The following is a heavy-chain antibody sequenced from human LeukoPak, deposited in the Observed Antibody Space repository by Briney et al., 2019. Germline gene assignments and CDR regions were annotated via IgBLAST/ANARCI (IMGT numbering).Heavy chain of an antibody. V-gene: IGHV3-23*01. CDR2: ISASGGTT. CDR3: AKEPREYCSSTSCPSWFDS. Sequence: GGSLRLSCAASGFTFNNYAMSWVRQAPGKGLEWVSAISASGGTTYYADSVKGRFTISTDNSENTLFLQMNSLRAEDTAVYYCAKEPREYCSSTSCPSWFDSWGQGTLVTVSS. D-gene: IGHD2-2*01. CDR1: GFTFNNYA. J-gene: IGHJ5*01.